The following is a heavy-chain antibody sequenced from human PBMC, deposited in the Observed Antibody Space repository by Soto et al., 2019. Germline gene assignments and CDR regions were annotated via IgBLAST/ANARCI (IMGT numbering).Heavy chain of an antibody. D-gene: IGHD3-10*01. CDR2: ITQSGGI. CDR3: ARLGAGGTLNGYFDL. J-gene: IGHJ2*01. V-gene: IGHV4-34*01. Sequence: SETLSLTCAVYCGSFSGYYWSWVRQPPGKGLEWIGEITQSGGINYDPSLKSRVTMSLDTSKNQFSLRLNSVSDADTALYYCARLGAGGTLNGYFDLWGSGT. CDR1: CGSFSGYY.